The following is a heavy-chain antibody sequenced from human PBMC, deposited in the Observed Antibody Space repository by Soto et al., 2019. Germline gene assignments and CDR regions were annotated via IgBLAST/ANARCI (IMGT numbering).Heavy chain of an antibody. CDR1: GFTFRTFA. CDR2: ISYDGSNE. CDR3: AKLVLTPYYDNSDPEAFGI. V-gene: IGHV3-30*18. Sequence: QVQLVESGGGVVQPGRSLRLSCVASGFTFRTFAMHWVRQAPGKGLEWVAVISYDGSNEYYADSVKGRFTISRDNSNNTLCLEMNSLRPEDTAVYYCAKLVLTPYYDNSDPEAFGIWGQGTMVTVSS. D-gene: IGHD3-22*01. J-gene: IGHJ3*02.